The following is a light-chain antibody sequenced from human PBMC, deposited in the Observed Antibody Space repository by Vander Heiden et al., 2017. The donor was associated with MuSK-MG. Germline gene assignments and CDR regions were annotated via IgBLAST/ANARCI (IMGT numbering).Light chain of an antibody. Sequence: RTECAATLAVSPGERATLSCRASQSVSSNLVWYQQKPGQAPRPLIYGASTRATGSPARFSGSGSGTESTLSISSLPSEGCAVQEGKRENTWRCTFGQGTKVEIK. J-gene: IGKJ1*01. V-gene: IGKV3-15*01. CDR3: KRENTWRCT. CDR2: GAS. CDR1: QSVSSN.